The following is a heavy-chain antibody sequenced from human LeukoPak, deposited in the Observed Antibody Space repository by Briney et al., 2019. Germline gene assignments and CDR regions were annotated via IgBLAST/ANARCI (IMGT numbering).Heavy chain of an antibody. CDR1: GGSISSSY. D-gene: IGHD1-26*01. CDR3: ARGPGSGTYWAFDY. J-gene: IGHJ4*02. V-gene: IGHV4-59*01. CDR2: IHYSGST. Sequence: SETLSLTCTVSGGSISSSYWSWIRQPPGKGLEWIGYIHYSGSTNYNPSLESRVTISVDTSKNQFSLKLSSVTAGDTAVYYCARGPGSGTYWAFDYWGQGTLVTVSS.